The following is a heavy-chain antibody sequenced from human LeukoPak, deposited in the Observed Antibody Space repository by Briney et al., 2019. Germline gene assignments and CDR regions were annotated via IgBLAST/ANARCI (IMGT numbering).Heavy chain of an antibody. J-gene: IGHJ6*02. D-gene: IGHD3-10*01. CDR2: ISAYNGNT. V-gene: IGHV1-18*01. CDR3: ARRAKRITMVRGVIYYGMDV. Sequence: GASVKVSCKASGYTFTSYGISWVRQAPGQGLEWMGWISAYNGNTNYAQKLQGRVTMTTDTSTSTAYMELSSLRSEDTAVYYCARRAKRITMVRGVIYYGMDVWGQGTTVTISS. CDR1: GYTFTSYG.